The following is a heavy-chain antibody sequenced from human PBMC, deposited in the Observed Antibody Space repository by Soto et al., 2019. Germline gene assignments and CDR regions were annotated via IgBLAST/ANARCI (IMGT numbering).Heavy chain of an antibody. J-gene: IGHJ3*02. D-gene: IGHD1-26*01. V-gene: IGHV5-51*01. CDR3: ARQEIAGATSAFDI. CDR2: IFPGDSDI. CDR1: GYSFSTYW. Sequence: GESLKISCKASGYSFSTYWIGWVRQKPGKGMEWMGIIFPGDSDIRYSPSLQGQVTISADKSITTAYLQWSSLKASHTAIYYCARQEIAGATSAFDIWGQGTLVTVSS.